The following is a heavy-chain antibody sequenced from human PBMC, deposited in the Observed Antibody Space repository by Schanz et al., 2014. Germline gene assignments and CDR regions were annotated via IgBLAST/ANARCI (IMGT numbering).Heavy chain of an antibody. Sequence: EVQLLESGGGLVQPGGSLRLSCAASGITFSSHSFNWVRQAPGKGLEWVSAISGGGGTTYYADSVKGRFTISRDNAKNSLFLQMNSLRPEDTAVYYCAKYRGYYRVSGSYRELEYWGQGTLVTVSS. CDR3: AKYRGYYRVSGSYRELEY. V-gene: IGHV3-23*01. CDR1: GITFSSHS. CDR2: ISGGGGTT. D-gene: IGHD3-10*01. J-gene: IGHJ4*02.